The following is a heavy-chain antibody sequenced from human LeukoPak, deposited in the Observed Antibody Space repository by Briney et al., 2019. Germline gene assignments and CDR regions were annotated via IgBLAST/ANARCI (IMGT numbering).Heavy chain of an antibody. D-gene: IGHD3-22*01. J-gene: IGHJ4*02. CDR3: ASRAYYDSSGLDY. V-gene: IGHV4-59*08. Sequence: PSETLSPTCSVSGGSIRNYYWTWIRQPPGKGLEWIGHVSNSGSTKYNPSLKSRVTISIDTSKKHFSLKLSSVTAADTAVYYCASRAYYDSSGLDYWGQGILVTVSS. CDR2: VSNSGST. CDR1: GGSIRNYY.